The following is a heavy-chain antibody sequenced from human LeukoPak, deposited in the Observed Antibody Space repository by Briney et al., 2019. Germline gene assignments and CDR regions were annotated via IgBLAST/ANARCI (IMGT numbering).Heavy chain of an antibody. J-gene: IGHJ3*02. V-gene: IGHV4-59*08. CDR3: ARHDTRGGAYDI. CDR1: GASISSCY. D-gene: IGHD3-10*01. Sequence: PSETLSLTCTVSGASISSCYWSWIRQPPGKGLECIGYIHYSGITNYNPSLKSRVTISVDTSKNQFSLRLSSVTAADTAVYYCARHDTRGGAYDIWGQGTMVTVSS. CDR2: IHYSGIT.